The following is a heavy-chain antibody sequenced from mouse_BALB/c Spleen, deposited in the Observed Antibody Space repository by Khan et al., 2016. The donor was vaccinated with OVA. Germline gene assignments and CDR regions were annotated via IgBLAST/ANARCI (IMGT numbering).Heavy chain of an antibody. CDR2: INPSNGGT. Sequence: VQLQQSGAELVKPGASVKLSCKASGYTFTSYYMYWVKQRPGQGLEWIGGINPSNGGTNFNEKFKSKATLTVDKSSSTAYMQLSSLTSEDADVYYCTRGGAWANMIAWFAYWGQGTLVTVSA. V-gene: IGHV1S81*02. CDR1: GYTFTSYY. CDR3: TRGGAWANMIAWFAY. J-gene: IGHJ3*01. D-gene: IGHD2-4*01.